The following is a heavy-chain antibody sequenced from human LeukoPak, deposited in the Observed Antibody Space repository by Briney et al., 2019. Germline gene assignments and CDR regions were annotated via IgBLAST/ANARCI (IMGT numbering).Heavy chain of an antibody. Sequence: GGSLRLSCVASGFTVSINYVSWVRQAPGKGLEWVSAISGSGGSTYYADSVKGRFTISRDNSKNTLYLQMNSLRAEDTAVYYCAKDRAPDSSGWYDWFDPWGQGTLVTVSS. D-gene: IGHD6-19*01. V-gene: IGHV3-23*01. CDR1: GFTVSINY. CDR3: AKDRAPDSSGWYDWFDP. J-gene: IGHJ5*02. CDR2: ISGSGGST.